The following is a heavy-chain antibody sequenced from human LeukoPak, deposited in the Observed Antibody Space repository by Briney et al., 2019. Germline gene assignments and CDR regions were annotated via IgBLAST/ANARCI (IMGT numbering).Heavy chain of an antibody. CDR3: ASPHRASAHCRGDCHVTAY. Sequence: SETLSLTCDVYGGSFSSYNWYWIRQPPGKGLEWIGEINHSGITNYNPSLKSRVTISVDTSKNQFSLKLSSVSTADTAVYYCASPHRASAHCRGDCHVTAYSGQGTLVTVSS. V-gene: IGHV4-34*01. CDR1: GGSFSSYN. CDR2: INHSGIT. D-gene: IGHD2-21*02. J-gene: IGHJ4*02.